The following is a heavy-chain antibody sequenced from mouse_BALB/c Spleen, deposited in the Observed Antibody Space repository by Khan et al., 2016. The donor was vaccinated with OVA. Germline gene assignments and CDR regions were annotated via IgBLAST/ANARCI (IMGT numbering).Heavy chain of an antibody. CDR3: TRLAYYYNREGFAY. Sequence: EVELVESGGDLVKPGGSLKLSCAASGFTFSTYGMSWVRQTPDKRLEWVAAISSGGSYTYYPDSVKGRFTISRDNAKNTLYLQRSSLKSEDAAMYYCTRLAYYYNREGFAYWGQGTLVTVSA. D-gene: IGHD1-1*01. J-gene: IGHJ3*01. CDR1: GFTFSTYG. CDR2: ISSGGSYT. V-gene: IGHV5-6*01.